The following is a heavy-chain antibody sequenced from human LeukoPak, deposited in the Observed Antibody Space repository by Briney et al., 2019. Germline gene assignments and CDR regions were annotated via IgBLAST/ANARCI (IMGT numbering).Heavy chain of an antibody. CDR2: INHSGST. CDR3: ARDSSSWEIWFDP. V-gene: IGHV4-34*01. D-gene: IGHD6-13*01. CDR1: GGSFSGYY. Sequence: PSETLSLTCAVYGGSFSGYYWSWIRQPPGKGLEWIGEINHSGSTNYNPSLKSRVTISVDTSKNQFSLKLSSVTAADTAVYYCARDSSSWEIWFDPWGQGTLVTVSS. J-gene: IGHJ5*02.